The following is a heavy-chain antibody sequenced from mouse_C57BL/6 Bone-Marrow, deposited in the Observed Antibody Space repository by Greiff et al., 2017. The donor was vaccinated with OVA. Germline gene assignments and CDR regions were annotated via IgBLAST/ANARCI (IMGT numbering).Heavy chain of an antibody. J-gene: IGHJ1*03. CDR1: GYTFTDYY. CDR3: ARGVVYYGSSYWYFDV. D-gene: IGHD1-1*01. V-gene: IGHV1-19*01. Sequence: VQLQQSGPVLVKPGASVKMSCKASGYTFTDYYMNWVKQSHGKSLEWIGVINPYNGGTSYNQKFMGKATLTVDKSSSTAYMELHSLTSWDFAVYNCARGVVYYGSSYWYFDVWGTGTTVTVSS. CDR2: INPYNGGT.